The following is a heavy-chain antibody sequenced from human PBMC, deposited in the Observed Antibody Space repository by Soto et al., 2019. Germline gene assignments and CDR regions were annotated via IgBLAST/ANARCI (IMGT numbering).Heavy chain of an antibody. CDR3: ARGDSTDCSNGVCSFFYNHDMDV. Sequence: QIQLVQSGAEVKKPGASVKVSCKTSGYTFTSYSITWVRQAPGQGLEWMGWINPKSGGTSTAQKFQGWVTMTTDTSISTASMELTRLTSDDTAIYYCARGDSTDCSNGVCSFFYNHDMDVWGQGTTVTVSS. CDR2: INPKSGGT. D-gene: IGHD2-8*01. CDR1: GYTFTSYS. V-gene: IGHV1-2*04. J-gene: IGHJ6*02.